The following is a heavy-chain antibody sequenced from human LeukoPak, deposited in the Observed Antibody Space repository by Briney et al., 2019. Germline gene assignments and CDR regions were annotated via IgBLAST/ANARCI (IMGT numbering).Heavy chain of an antibody. D-gene: IGHD2-2*01. V-gene: IGHV3-11*06. J-gene: IGHJ5*02. CDR3: VRPYCTTTTCYVLDH. CDR2: ISSTAGHI. Sequence: GGSLRLSCAASGFVFSNYYMSWIRQAPGEGLEWVAYISSTAGHINYADSVKGRFTISRDNAKNSLYLQMNSLRAEDTAVYYCVRPYCTTTTCYVLDHWGQETLVTVSS. CDR1: GFVFSNYY.